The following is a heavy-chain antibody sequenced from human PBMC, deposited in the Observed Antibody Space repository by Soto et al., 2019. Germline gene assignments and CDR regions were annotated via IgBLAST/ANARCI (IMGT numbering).Heavy chain of an antibody. D-gene: IGHD3-16*01. V-gene: IGHV4-4*07. CDR1: GGSINNYY. J-gene: IGHJ5*02. Sequence: SETLSLTCTVSGGSINNYYWSWIRQPAGKGLEWIGRMYTKERTNYNLSFKSRVTMSVDTSKNQFSLKLNAVTAADTAVYYCARDDYKDGGNNWFDPWGQGTLVTVSS. CDR3: ARDDYKDGGNNWFDP. CDR2: MYTKERT.